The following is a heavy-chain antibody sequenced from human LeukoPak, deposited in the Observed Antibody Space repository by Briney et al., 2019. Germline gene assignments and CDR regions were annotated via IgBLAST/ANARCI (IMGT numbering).Heavy chain of an antibody. J-gene: IGHJ4*02. V-gene: IGHV3-7*01. Sequence: GGSLRLSCAASGFTFTNYWMTWVRQAPGKGLEWVASIKQDGSEKYYVDSVKGRFTISRDNAKNSLSLQMNSLRAEDTAMYYCARGDAWGLFDYWGQGTLVTVSS. CDR3: ARGDAWGLFDY. CDR2: IKQDGSEK. CDR1: GFTFTNYW. D-gene: IGHD7-27*01.